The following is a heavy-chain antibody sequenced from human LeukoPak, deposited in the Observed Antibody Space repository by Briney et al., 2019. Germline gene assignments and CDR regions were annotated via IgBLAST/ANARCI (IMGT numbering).Heavy chain of an antibody. CDR1: GYSISSGYY. CDR2: IYHSGST. D-gene: IGHD3-3*01. V-gene: IGHV4-38-2*02. Sequence: PSETLSLTCTVSGYSISSGYYWGWIRQPPGKGLEWIGSIYHSGSTYYNPSLKSRVTISVDTSKNQFSLKLSSVTAADTAVYYCARHYDFWSGNNFGFDYWGQGTLVTVSS. CDR3: ARHYDFWSGNNFGFDY. J-gene: IGHJ4*02.